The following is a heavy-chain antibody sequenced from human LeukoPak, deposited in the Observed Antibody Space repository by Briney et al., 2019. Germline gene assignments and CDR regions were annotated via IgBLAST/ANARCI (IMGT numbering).Heavy chain of an antibody. CDR3: ARGHYGLDI. CDR2: INPDGSQK. D-gene: IGHD4-17*01. CDR1: GFTISNHW. V-gene: IGHV3-7*01. J-gene: IGHJ3*02. Sequence: GGSLRLSCAASGFTISNHWLTWVRQAPGRGLEWVAHINPDGSQKDCVDSVTGRFTISRDNAKNSVYLQVNSLRAEDTALYYRARGHYGLDIWRQGTMVTVSS.